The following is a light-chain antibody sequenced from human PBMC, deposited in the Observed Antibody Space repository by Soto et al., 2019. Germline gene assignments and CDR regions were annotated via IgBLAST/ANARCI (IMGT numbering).Light chain of an antibody. V-gene: IGLV4-69*01. Sequence: QPVLTQSPSASASLGASVKLTCTLSSGHSNYAIAWHQQQPEKGPRYLMKVNSDGSYSKGDGIPDRFSGSSSGAERYLTISSLQSDDEADYYCQTWGTGIHVLFGGGTKVTVL. CDR2: VNSDGSY. CDR1: SGHSNYA. J-gene: IGLJ2*01. CDR3: QTWGTGIHVL.